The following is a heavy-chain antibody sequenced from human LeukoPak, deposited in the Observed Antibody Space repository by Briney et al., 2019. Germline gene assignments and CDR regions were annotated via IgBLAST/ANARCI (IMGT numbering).Heavy chain of an antibody. CDR3: AREGEGVGYDILTGKTLLGWYFDL. D-gene: IGHD3-9*01. J-gene: IGHJ2*01. CDR2: IYYSGST. Sequence: PSQTLSLTCTVSGGSISSGDYYWSWIRQPPGEGLEWIGYIYYSGSTYYNPSLKSRVTISVDTSKNQFSLKLSSVTAADTAVYYCAREGEGVGYDILTGKTLLGWYFDLWGRGTLVTVSS. V-gene: IGHV4-30-4*01. CDR1: GGSISSGDYY.